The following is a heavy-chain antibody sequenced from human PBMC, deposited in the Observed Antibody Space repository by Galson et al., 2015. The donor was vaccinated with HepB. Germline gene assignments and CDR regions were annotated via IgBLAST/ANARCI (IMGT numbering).Heavy chain of an antibody. D-gene: IGHD2-2*01. CDR3: ARGSVVPAANDWFDP. V-gene: IGHV1-69*13. J-gene: IGHJ5*02. CDR2: IIPIFGTA. Sequence: SVKVSCKASGGTFSSYAISWVRQAPGQGLEWMGGIIPIFGTANYAQKFQGRVTITADESTSTAYMELSSLRSEDTAVYYCARGSVVPAANDWFDPWGQGTLVTVSS. CDR1: GGTFSSYA.